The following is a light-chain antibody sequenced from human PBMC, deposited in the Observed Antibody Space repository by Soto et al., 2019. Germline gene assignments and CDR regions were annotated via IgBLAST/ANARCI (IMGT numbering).Light chain of an antibody. V-gene: IGLV1-40*01. Sequence: QSVLTQPPSVSGAPGQRVTISCTGSSSNIGAGYDVHWYQQLPGTAPKLLIYGNSNRPSGVPDRFSGSKSGTSASLAITGLQAECEDDFYCPSYDSSLSAFYVFGTGTKLTVL. J-gene: IGLJ1*01. CDR1: SSNIGAGYD. CDR2: GNS. CDR3: PSYDSSLSAFYV.